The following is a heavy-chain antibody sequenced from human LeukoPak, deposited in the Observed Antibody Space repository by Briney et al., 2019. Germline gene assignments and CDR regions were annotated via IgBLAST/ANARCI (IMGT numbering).Heavy chain of an antibody. D-gene: IGHD5-24*01. CDR1: GFTFSNYW. CDR3: ARGDGGAVRRLDS. Sequence: GGSLRLSCAASGFTFSNYWMSWVRQAPGKGLEWVANIKQDGREKYYVDSVKGRFTISRDSAKNSLYLQMNRLRAEDTAVYYCARGDGGAVRRLDSWGQGTLVTVSS. J-gene: IGHJ4*02. V-gene: IGHV3-7*05. CDR2: IKQDGREK.